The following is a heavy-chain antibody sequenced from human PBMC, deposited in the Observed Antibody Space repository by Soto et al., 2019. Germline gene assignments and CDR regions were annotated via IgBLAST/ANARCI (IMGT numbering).Heavy chain of an antibody. Sequence: QVQLVQSGAEEKKPGASVKVSCKASGYTFTSYAXXXXXXXXXXXLEWMGWINAGNGNTKYSQKFQGRVTITRDTXXXXXXXXXXXXXXXXXXXXXXXXXXXXXXXFDYWGQGTLVTVSS. CDR3: XXXXXXXXXFDY. V-gene: IGHV1-3*05. CDR2: INAGNGNT. J-gene: IGHJ4*02. CDR1: GYTFTSYA.